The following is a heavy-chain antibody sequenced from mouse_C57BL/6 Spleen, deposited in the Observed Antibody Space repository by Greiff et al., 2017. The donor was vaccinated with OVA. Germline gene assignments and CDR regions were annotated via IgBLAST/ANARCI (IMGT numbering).Heavy chain of an antibody. CDR1: GFNIKDDY. Sequence: EVQLVESGAELVRPGASVKLSCTASGFNIKDDYMHWVKQRPEQGLEWIGWIDPENGDTEYASKFQGKATITADTSSNTAYLQLSSLTSEDTAVYYCYYGSRSYAMDYWGQGTSVTVSS. D-gene: IGHD1-1*01. J-gene: IGHJ4*01. CDR2: IDPENGDT. V-gene: IGHV14-4*01. CDR3: YYGSRSYAMDY.